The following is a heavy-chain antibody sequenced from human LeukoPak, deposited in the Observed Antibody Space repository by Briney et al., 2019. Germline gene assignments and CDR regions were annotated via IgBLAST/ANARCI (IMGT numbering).Heavy chain of an antibody. V-gene: IGHV3-7*01. CDR3: GRDKVVGPSTLDH. D-gene: IGHD1-26*01. CDR1: GFTFSSYW. CDR2: INQDGTQK. Sequence: GGSLRLSCAASGFTFSSYWMSWVRQAPGKGLEWLANINQDGTQKNYVDSVKGRFTISRDNAKNSLYLQMNSLRAEDTAVYYFGRDKVVGPSTLDHWGQGTLVTVSS. J-gene: IGHJ4*02.